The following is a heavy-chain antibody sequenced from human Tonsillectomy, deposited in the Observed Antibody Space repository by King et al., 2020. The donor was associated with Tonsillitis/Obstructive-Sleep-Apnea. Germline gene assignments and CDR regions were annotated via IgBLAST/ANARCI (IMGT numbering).Heavy chain of an antibody. J-gene: IGHJ6*03. CDR1: GGSFSGYY. V-gene: IGHV4-34*01. CDR3: AREVVAYYYYYMDV. D-gene: IGHD2-15*01. Sequence: VQLQQWGAGLLKPSETLSLTCAVYGGSFSGYYWSWIRQPPGKGLEWIGEINHSGSTNYNPSLKSRVTISVDTSKNQFSLKLSSVTAADTAVYYCAREVVAYYYYYMDVWGKGTTVTVSS. CDR2: INHSGST.